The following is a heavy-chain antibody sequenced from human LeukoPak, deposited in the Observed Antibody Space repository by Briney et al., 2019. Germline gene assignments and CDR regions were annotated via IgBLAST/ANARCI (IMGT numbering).Heavy chain of an antibody. V-gene: IGHV3-49*04. D-gene: IGHD1-26*01. CDR2: IRSKAYGGTT. CDR1: GFTFGDYA. Sequence: GGSLRLSCTASGFTFGDYAMSWVRQAPGKGLEWVGFIRSKAYGGTTEYAASVKGRFTISRDDSKSIAYLQMNSLKTEDTAVYYCTRVVGATYDFDYWGQGTLVTVSS. J-gene: IGHJ4*02. CDR3: TRVVGATYDFDY.